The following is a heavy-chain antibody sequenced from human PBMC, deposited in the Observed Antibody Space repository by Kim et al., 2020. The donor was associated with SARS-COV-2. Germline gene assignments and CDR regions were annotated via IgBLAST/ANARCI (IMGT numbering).Heavy chain of an antibody. J-gene: IGHJ6*03. V-gene: IGHV3-11*01. Sequence: GGSLRLSCAASGFTFSDYYMSWIRQAPGKGLEWVSYISSSGSTIYYADSVKGRFTISRDNAKNSLYLQMNSLRAEDTAVYYCASPVRGDYYYYYMDVWGKGTTVTVSS. D-gene: IGHD3-10*01. CDR2: ISSSGSTI. CDR3: ASPVRGDYYYYYMDV. CDR1: GFTFSDYY.